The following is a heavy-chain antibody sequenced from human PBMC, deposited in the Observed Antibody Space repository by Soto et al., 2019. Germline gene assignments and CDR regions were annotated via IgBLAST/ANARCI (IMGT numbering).Heavy chain of an antibody. V-gene: IGHV1-18*01. Sequence: QVHLVQSGAEVKKPGASVKVSCKASGYTFTSYGIIWVRQAPGQGLEWMGWLNTYNGNTDYAQKLQGRVAMTTDPSTRTAYIDPRSLRSDATALYYCASRTMIAVPRYWYFDLWGRGTLVTVSS. CDR2: LNTYNGNT. CDR1: GYTFTSYG. J-gene: IGHJ2*01. D-gene: IGHD3-22*01. CDR3: ASRTMIAVPRYWYFDL.